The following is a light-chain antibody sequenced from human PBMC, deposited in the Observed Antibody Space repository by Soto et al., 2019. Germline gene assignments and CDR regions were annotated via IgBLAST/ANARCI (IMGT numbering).Light chain of an antibody. CDR1: SSDVGGYNY. V-gene: IGLV2-14*01. CDR2: EVS. Sequence: QSALTQPASVSGSPGQSITMSSTGTSSDVGGYNYVSWYQQHPGKAPKLMIYEVSNRPSGVSNRFSGSKSGNTASLTISGLKAEDEADYYCSSYTSSSTRVFGGGTKLTVL. J-gene: IGLJ3*02. CDR3: SSYTSSSTRV.